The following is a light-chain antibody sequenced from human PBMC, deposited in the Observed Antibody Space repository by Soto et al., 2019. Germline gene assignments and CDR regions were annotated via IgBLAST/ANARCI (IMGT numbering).Light chain of an antibody. J-gene: IGKJ1*01. V-gene: IGKV1-17*01. CDR1: QGIGNA. CDR3: LQHNTYPWT. CDR2: GAS. Sequence: IPMTQSPSSLSASVGDRVTISCRASQGIGNALGWYQQKPGKPPKVLIYGASNLQSGVPSRFSGSGSGTEFTLTISSLQPEDFATYYCLQHNTYPWTFGQGTKVDIK.